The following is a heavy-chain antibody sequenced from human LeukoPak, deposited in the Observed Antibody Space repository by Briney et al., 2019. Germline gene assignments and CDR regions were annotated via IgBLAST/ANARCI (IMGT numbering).Heavy chain of an antibody. CDR2: ISGGNT. J-gene: IGHJ4*02. D-gene: IGHD6-19*01. CDR3: AKGFTTGWSEGYLDY. V-gene: IGHV3-23*01. CDR1: GFSLTSYA. Sequence: GGCLRLSCAASGFSLTSYAMNWVRQTPGKGLEWVSGISGGNTYYADSVRGRFTIPRDSSKNTLYLHMDFLRAEDTAVYLCAKGFTTGWSEGYLDYWGKGTLVSVSS.